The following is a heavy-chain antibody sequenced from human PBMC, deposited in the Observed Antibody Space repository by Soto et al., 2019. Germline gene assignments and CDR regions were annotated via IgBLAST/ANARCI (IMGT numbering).Heavy chain of an antibody. CDR3: ARVSGIYYYGMDV. CDR1: GGSFSGYY. CDR2: INHSGST. Sequence: QVQLQQWGAGLLKPSETLSLTCAVYGGSFSGYYWSWIRQPPGKGLEWIGEINHSGSTNYNPSLKSRVTISVDTSRNQVSLELSSVTAAGTAVYYCARVSGIYYYGMDVWGQGTTVTVSS. D-gene: IGHD3-10*01. V-gene: IGHV4-34*01. J-gene: IGHJ6*02.